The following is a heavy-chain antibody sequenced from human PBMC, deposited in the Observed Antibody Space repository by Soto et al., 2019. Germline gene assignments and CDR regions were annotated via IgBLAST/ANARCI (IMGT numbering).Heavy chain of an antibody. CDR2: IIPILGIA. J-gene: IGHJ4*02. CDR3: ARVMIDSSGYVDY. Sequence: QVQLVQSGAEVKKPGSSVKVSCKASGGTFSSYTISWVRQAPGQGLEWMGRIIPILGIANYAQKFQGRVTITADKATSTADRELSSLRAEDTAVYYCARVMIDSSGYVDYWGQGTLVSVAS. V-gene: IGHV1-69*02. D-gene: IGHD3-22*01. CDR1: GGTFSSYT.